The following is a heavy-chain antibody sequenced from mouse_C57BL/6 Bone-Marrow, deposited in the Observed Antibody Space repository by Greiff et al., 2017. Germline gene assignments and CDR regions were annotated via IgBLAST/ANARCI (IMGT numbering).Heavy chain of an antibody. J-gene: IGHJ3*01. CDR3: AREDYYGSSPKAWFAY. D-gene: IGHD1-1*01. CDR2: INPSSGYT. Sequence: QVQLQQSRAELAKPGASVKLSCKASGYTFTSYWMHWVKQRPGQGLEWIGYINPSSGYTKYNQKFKDKATLTADKSSSTAYMQLSSLTYEDSAVYYCAREDYYGSSPKAWFAYWGQGTLVTVSA. CDR1: GYTFTSYW. V-gene: IGHV1-7*01.